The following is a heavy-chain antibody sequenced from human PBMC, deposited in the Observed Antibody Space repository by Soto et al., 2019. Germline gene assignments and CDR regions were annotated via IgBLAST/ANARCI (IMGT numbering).Heavy chain of an antibody. V-gene: IGHV1-69*01. Sequence: QVQLVQSGAEVKKPGSSVKVSCKASGGTFSTYAISWVRQAPGQGLEWMGVIIPIFGTANYAQKFQGRVTITADESTSTAYMELSSLRSEDTAVYYCARVRKYSSSSSYYYGLDVWGQGTTVTVSS. CDR3: ARVRKYSSSSSYYYGLDV. J-gene: IGHJ6*02. D-gene: IGHD6-6*01. CDR2: IIPIFGTA. CDR1: GGTFSTYA.